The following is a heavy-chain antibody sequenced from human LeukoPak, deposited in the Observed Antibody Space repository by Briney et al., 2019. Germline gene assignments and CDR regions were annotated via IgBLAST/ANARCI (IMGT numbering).Heavy chain of an antibody. CDR1: GYKFIDSW. V-gene: IGHV5-51*01. J-gene: IGHJ4*01. Sequence: GESLKISCKASGYKFIDSWIGWVRQMPGKGLEWMAIMFVRDSRPQYSPSFEGQVTISADKSISTAYLQWSSLKASDTAIYYCAKPEYFAAHYWGQGTLVTAST. CDR2: MFVRDSRP. CDR3: AKPEYFAAHY. D-gene: IGHD6-6*01.